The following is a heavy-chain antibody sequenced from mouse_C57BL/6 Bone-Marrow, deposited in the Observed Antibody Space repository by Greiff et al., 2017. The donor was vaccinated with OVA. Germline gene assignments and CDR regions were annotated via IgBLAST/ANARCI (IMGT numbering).Heavy chain of an antibody. D-gene: IGHD1-1*01. J-gene: IGHJ2*01. V-gene: IGHV1-72*01. CDR2: IDPYSGGT. CDR3: ARNYYGSSYYFDY. CDR1: GYTFTSYW. Sequence: QVQLQQPGAELVKPGASVKLSCKASGYTFTSYWMHWVKQRPGRGLEWIGRIDPYSGGTKYNEKFKSKATLTVDKPSSTAYMQLSSLTSEDSAVYYCARNYYGSSYYFDYWGQGTTLTVSS.